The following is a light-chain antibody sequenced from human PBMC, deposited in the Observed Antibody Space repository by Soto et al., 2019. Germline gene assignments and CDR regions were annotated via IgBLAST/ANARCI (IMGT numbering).Light chain of an antibody. J-gene: IGLJ2*01. CDR2: DVS. Sequence: QSALTQPASVSGSPGQSIAISCTGSISDVGGYNYVSWYQQHPDKAPKLIIYDVSSRPSGVSDRFSGPKSGNTASLTISGLQAEDEADYYCSSYRTSDTAVVFGGGTKLTVL. V-gene: IGLV2-14*03. CDR3: SSYRTSDTAVV. CDR1: ISDVGGYNY.